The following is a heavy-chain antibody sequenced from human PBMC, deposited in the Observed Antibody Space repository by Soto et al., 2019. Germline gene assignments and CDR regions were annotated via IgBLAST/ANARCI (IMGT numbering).Heavy chain of an antibody. Sequence: GGSLRLSCAASGFTFSSYWMHWVRQAPGKGLVWVSRINSDGSSTSYADSVKGRFTISRDNAKNTLYLQMNSLRAEDTAVYYCARSPVVAYCGGDCYSEYFQHWGQGTLVTVSS. CDR2: INSDGSST. V-gene: IGHV3-74*01. CDR1: GFTFSSYW. J-gene: IGHJ1*01. CDR3: ARSPVVAYCGGDCYSEYFQH. D-gene: IGHD2-21*02.